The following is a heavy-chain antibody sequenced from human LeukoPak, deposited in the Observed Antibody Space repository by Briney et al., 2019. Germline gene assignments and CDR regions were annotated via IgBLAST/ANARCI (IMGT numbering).Heavy chain of an antibody. Sequence: GGSLRLSCAASGFTFSSYEMNWVRQAPGKGLERVSYISSSGSTIYYADSVKGRFTISRDNAKNSLYLQMNSLRAEDTAVYYCARDPPRIAAAGTKAFDIWGQVTMVTVSS. CDR2: ISSSGSTI. CDR3: ARDPPRIAAAGTKAFDI. V-gene: IGHV3-48*03. CDR1: GFTFSSYE. D-gene: IGHD6-13*01. J-gene: IGHJ3*02.